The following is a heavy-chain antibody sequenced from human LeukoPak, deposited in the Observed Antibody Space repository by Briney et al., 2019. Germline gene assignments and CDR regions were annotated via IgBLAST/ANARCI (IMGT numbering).Heavy chain of an antibody. Sequence: ASVKVSCKASGYTFTSYDINWVRQATGQGLEWMGWMNPNSGNTGYAQKFQGRVTMTRNTSISTAYMELSSLRSEDTAVYYCARSQRIVVVAAKRYYCDYWGQGTLVTVSS. CDR3: ARSQRIVVVAAKRYYCDY. CDR1: GYTFTSYD. J-gene: IGHJ4*02. D-gene: IGHD2-15*01. CDR2: MNPNSGNT. V-gene: IGHV1-8*01.